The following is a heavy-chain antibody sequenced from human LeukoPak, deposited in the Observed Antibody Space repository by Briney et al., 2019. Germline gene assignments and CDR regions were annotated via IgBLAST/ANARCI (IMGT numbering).Heavy chain of an antibody. D-gene: IGHD3-16*01. V-gene: IGHV4-59*01. Sequence: SETLSLTCTVSGGSISPYYWSWIRQPPGKGLEWIGYIYYSGSTNYNPSLKSRVTISVDTSKNQFSLKLSSATAADTAVYFCARDRYALGYWGQGTLVTVSS. J-gene: IGHJ4*02. CDR3: ARDRYALGY. CDR1: GGSISPYY. CDR2: IYYSGST.